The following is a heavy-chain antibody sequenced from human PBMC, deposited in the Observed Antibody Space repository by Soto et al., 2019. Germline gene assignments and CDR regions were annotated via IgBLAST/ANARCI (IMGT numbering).Heavy chain of an antibody. CDR1: GGSISSGDCY. D-gene: IGHD2-15*01. J-gene: IGHJ4*02. CDR2: IHYSGST. Sequence: SETLSLTCTVSGGSISSGDCYWSWIRQPPGKGLEWIGYIHYSGSTYYNPSLKSRVTTSVDKSKSQFSLKVSSVTAADTAVYYCARSPPRYCSGGSCYGGLGVWGQGTLVTVSS. V-gene: IGHV4-30-4*01. CDR3: ARSPPRYCSGGSCYGGLGV.